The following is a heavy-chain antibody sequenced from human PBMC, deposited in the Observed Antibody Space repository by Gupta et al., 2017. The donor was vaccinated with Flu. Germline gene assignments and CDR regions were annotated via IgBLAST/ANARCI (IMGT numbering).Heavy chain of an antibody. J-gene: IGHJ5*02. D-gene: IGHD6-6*01. CDR2: INYRGAA. Sequence: QLQLQESGPGLVKPWETLSLTCTVSGGSISSSTDYWGWIRQPPGKGLEWIGSINYRGAAYYSPSLRSRVTISVDTSKNQFSLNVHSVTAADTAVYYCARHVSGSSQKFDPWGQGALVTVSS. CDR1: GGSISSSTDY. V-gene: IGHV4-39*01. CDR3: ARHVSGSSQKFDP.